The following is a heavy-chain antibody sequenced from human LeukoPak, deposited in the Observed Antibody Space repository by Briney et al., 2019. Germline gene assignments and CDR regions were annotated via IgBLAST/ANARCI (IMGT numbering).Heavy chain of an antibody. CDR1: GYTFTSYG. D-gene: IGHD3-3*01. CDR3: ARDQRFLEWLFSYWFDP. CDR2: ISAYNGNT. J-gene: IGHJ5*02. V-gene: IGHV1-18*01. Sequence: ASVKVSCKASGYTFTSYGISWVRQAPGQGLEWMGWISAYNGNTNYAQKLQGRVTMTTDTSTSTAYMELRSLRSDDTAVYYCARDQRFLEWLFSYWFDPWGQGTLVTVSS.